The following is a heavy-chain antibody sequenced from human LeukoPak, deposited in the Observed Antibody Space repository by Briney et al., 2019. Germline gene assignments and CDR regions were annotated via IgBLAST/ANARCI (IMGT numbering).Heavy chain of an antibody. J-gene: IGHJ5*02. Sequence: PSETLSLTCTVSGGSIRSYYWSWIRQPPGKGLEWMGYIYYSGSTNYNPSLKSRVTISVDTSKNQFSLKLSSVTAADTAVYYCARDNNNWYGWFDPWGQGTLVTVSS. CDR1: GGSIRSYY. D-gene: IGHD1-1*01. CDR3: ARDNNNWYGWFDP. CDR2: IYYSGST. V-gene: IGHV4-59*01.